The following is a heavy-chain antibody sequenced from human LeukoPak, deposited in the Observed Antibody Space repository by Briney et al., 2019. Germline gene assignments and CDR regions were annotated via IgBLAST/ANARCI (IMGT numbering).Heavy chain of an antibody. CDR2: IIPIFGTA. CDR1: GGTFSSYA. Sequence: SVKVSCKASGGTFSSYAISWVRQAPGQGLEWMGGIIPIFGTANYAQKFQGRVTITTDESTSTAYMELSSLRSEDTAVYYCARDSLSPAMAGNWFDYWGQGTLVTVSS. D-gene: IGHD6-19*01. V-gene: IGHV1-69*05. J-gene: IGHJ4*02. CDR3: ARDSLSPAMAGNWFDY.